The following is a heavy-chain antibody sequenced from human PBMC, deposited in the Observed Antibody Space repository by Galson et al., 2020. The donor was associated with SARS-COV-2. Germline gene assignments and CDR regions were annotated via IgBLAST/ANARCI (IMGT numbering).Heavy chain of an antibody. CDR2: ISYDGSNK. D-gene: IGHD3-16*01. V-gene: IGHV3-30*14. CDR3: VNGIAGGSYNAFDI. CDR1: GFTFSSYA. Sequence: GESLKISCAASGFTFSSYAMHWVRQAPGKGLEWVAVISYDGSNKYYADSVKGRFTISRDNSKNTLYLQMSSLRAEDTAVYYCVNGIAGGSYNAFDIWGQGTMVTVSS. J-gene: IGHJ3*02.